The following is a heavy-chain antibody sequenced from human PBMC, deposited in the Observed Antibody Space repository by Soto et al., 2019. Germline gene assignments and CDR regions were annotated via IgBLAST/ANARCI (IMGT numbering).Heavy chain of an antibody. CDR3: ARLYDSSGYWIFDY. CDR2: IYYSGST. V-gene: IGHV4-59*08. Sequence: TSETLSLTCSVSGSSVSSYYWSWIRQPPGKGLEYIGFIYYSGSTNFNPSLKSRVTISVDTSKNQFSLRLTSVTAADTAVYYCARLYDSSGYWIFDYWGQGTLVTVSS. J-gene: IGHJ4*02. D-gene: IGHD3-22*01. CDR1: GSSVSSYY.